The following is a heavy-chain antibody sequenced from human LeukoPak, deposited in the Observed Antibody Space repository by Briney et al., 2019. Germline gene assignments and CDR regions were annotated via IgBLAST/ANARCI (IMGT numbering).Heavy chain of an antibody. V-gene: IGHV4-30-2*01. CDR2: IYHSGST. CDR3: ARGRIAAAVMDV. Sequence: SQTLSLTCAVSGGSISSGGYSWSWIRQPPGKGLEWIGYIYHSGSTYYNPSLKSRVTISVDTSKNQLSLKLSSVTAADTAVYYCARGRIAAAVMDVWGKGTTVTVSS. D-gene: IGHD6-13*01. CDR1: GGSISSGGYS. J-gene: IGHJ6*03.